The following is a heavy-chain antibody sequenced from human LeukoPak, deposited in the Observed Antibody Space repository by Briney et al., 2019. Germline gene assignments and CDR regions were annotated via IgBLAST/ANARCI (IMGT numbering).Heavy chain of an antibody. D-gene: IGHD2-2*02. CDR1: GGSISSSSYY. V-gene: IGHV4-39*07. J-gene: IGHJ4*02. CDR3: ARDGRYCSSTSCYTGFDY. Sequence: SETLSLTCTVSGGSISSSSYYWGWIRQPPGKGLEWIGSIYYSGSTYYNPSLKSRVTISVDTSKNQFSLKLSSVTAADTAVYYCARDGRYCSSTSCYTGFDYWGQGTLVTVSS. CDR2: IYYSGST.